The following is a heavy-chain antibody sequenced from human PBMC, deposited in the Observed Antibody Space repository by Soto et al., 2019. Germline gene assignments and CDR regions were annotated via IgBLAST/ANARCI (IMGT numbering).Heavy chain of an antibody. Sequence: GASVKVSCKASGYTFSTYDINWVRQATGQGLEWMGWMNPNSGNTGYAQKFRGRVTMTRNTSISTAYMELSSLRSEDTAVYYCVRADFWSGYNWFDPWGQGTLVTVSS. CDR2: MNPNSGNT. J-gene: IGHJ5*02. V-gene: IGHV1-8*01. CDR1: GYTFSTYD. CDR3: VRADFWSGYNWFDP. D-gene: IGHD3-3*01.